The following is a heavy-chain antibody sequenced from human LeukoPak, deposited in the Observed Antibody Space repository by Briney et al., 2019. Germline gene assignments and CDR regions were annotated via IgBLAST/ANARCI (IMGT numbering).Heavy chain of an antibody. Sequence: GGSLRLSCAASGFTFSTYRMNWVRQAPGRGLEWVSSISTDNNYIYYADSVKGRFTISRDNAKNSLYLQMTGLRAEDTAVYYCARDNYDSSTPYYFDYWGQGTLVTVSS. D-gene: IGHD3-22*01. CDR2: ISTDNNYI. V-gene: IGHV3-21*06. CDR1: GFTFSTYR. CDR3: ARDNYDSSTPYYFDY. J-gene: IGHJ4*02.